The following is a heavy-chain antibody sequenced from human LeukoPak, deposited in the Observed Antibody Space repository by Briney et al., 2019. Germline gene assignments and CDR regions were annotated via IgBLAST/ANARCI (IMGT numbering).Heavy chain of an antibody. CDR1: GFTFSSYA. V-gene: IGHV3-30-3*01. CDR3: ARERDILTGPFDY. Sequence: GGSLRLSCAASGFTFSSYAMHWVRQAPGKGLEWVAVISYDGSNKYYADSVKGRFTISRDNSKNTLYLQMNSLRAEDTAVYYCARERDILTGPFDYWGQGTLVTVSS. CDR2: ISYDGSNK. D-gene: IGHD3-9*01. J-gene: IGHJ4*02.